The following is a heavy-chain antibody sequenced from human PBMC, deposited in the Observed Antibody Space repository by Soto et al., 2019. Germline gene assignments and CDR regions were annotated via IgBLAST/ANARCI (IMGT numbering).Heavy chain of an antibody. V-gene: IGHV4-30-4*01. D-gene: IGHD3-3*01. J-gene: IGHJ6*02. CDR1: GGSISSGDYY. Sequence: QVQLQESGPGLVKPSQTLSLTCTVSGGSISSGDYYWSWIRQPPGKGLEWIGYIYYSGSTYYNPSLKSRVTISVDTSKNQFSLKLGSVTAADTAVYYCARDGVTIFPFYGMDVWGQGTTVTVSS. CDR3: ARDGVTIFPFYGMDV. CDR2: IYYSGST.